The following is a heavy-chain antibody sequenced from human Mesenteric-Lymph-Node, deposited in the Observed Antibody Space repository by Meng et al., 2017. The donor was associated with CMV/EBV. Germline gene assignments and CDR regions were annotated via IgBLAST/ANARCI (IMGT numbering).Heavy chain of an antibody. CDR3: AREKVGYGSSWYQSVYYYYGMDV. CDR2: ISSSSSYI. D-gene: IGHD6-13*01. Sequence: GGSLRLSCAASGFTFSSYSMNWVRQAPGKGLEWVSSISSSSSYIYYADSVKGRFTISRDNAKNSLYLQMNSLRAEDTAVYYCAREKVGYGSSWYQSVYYYYGMDVWGQGTTVTVSS. CDR1: GFTFSSYS. J-gene: IGHJ6*02. V-gene: IGHV3-21*01.